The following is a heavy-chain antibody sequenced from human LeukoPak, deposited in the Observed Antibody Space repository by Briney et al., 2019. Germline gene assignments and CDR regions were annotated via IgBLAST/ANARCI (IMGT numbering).Heavy chain of an antibody. J-gene: IGHJ4*02. V-gene: IGHV4-4*02. CDR2: IYHSGST. Sequence: SGTLSLTCAVSGGSISSSNWWSWVRQPPGKGLEWIGEIYHSGSTNYNPSLKSRVTISVDKSKNQFSLKLNSVTAADTAVYYCVREILYCTGGSCYRGPFDNWGQGTLVTVSA. CDR1: GGSISSSNW. D-gene: IGHD2-15*01. CDR3: VREILYCTGGSCYRGPFDN.